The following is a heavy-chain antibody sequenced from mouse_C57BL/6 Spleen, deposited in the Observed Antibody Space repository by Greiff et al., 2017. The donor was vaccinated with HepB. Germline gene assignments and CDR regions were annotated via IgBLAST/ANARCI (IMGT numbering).Heavy chain of an antibody. V-gene: IGHV1-50*01. CDR1: GYTFTSYW. D-gene: IGHD2-4*01. CDR3: ASLIYYDYDEGGYFDY. Sequence: QVQLKQPGAELVKPGASVKLSCKASGYTFTSYWMQWVKQRPGQGLEWIGEIDPSDSYTNYNQKFKGKATLTVDTSSSTAYMQLSSLTSEDSAVYYCASLIYYDYDEGGYFDYWGQGTTLTVSS. CDR2: IDPSDSYT. J-gene: IGHJ2*01.